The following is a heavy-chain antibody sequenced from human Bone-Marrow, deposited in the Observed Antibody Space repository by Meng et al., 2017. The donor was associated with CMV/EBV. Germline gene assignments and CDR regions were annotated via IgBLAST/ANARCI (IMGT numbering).Heavy chain of an antibody. V-gene: IGHV4-30-4*01. CDR3: VSRFPNTSAYYGVFDF. CDR1: GNPISSGNYY. Sequence: QVRLKESGPGLVKPSQTLSLTCTAPGNPISSGNYYWSWVRQTPGKGLEWIGYIHNSGSTDYNPSLESRLTMSIDNFKNQISLKLTSVTAADTAVYYCVSRFPNTSAYYGVFDFWGQGTLVTVSS. J-gene: IGHJ4*02. CDR2: IHNSGST. D-gene: IGHD3-22*01.